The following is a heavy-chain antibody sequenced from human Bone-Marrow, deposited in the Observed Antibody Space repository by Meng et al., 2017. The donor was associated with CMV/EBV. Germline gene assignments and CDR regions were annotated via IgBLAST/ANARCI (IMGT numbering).Heavy chain of an antibody. CDR3: ARGGSSMRSWFDP. Sequence: GESLKISCVASGFPVIATYMTWVRQAPGKGLEWVSVIHSSGTTDYADSVRGRFTISRDKSKNTVYLQMNNLTVEDTAVYYCARGGSSMRSWFDPWGQGTLVTVSS. D-gene: IGHD3-16*01. CDR2: IHSSGTT. V-gene: IGHV3-66*02. J-gene: IGHJ5*02. CDR1: GFPVIATY.